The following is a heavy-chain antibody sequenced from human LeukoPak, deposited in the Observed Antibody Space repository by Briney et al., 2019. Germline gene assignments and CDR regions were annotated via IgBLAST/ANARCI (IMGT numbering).Heavy chain of an antibody. CDR2: IHYSGST. D-gene: IGHD2-15*01. J-gene: IGHJ6*03. V-gene: IGHV4-39*07. CDR3: ARVRCSGGSCPYYYYYYYMDV. CDR1: GGSISSSSYY. Sequence: SETLSLTCTVSGGSISSSSYYWAWIRQPPGKGLEWIGSIHYSGSTYYNPSLQSRVTISIDTSKNQFSLKLRFVTAADTAVYCRARVRCSGGSCPYYYYYYYMDVWGKGTTVTVSS.